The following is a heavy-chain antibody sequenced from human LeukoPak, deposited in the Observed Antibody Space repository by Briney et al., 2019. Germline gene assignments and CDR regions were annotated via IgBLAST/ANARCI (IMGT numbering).Heavy chain of an antibody. D-gene: IGHD6-13*01. V-gene: IGHV1-69*06. CDR3: ASPARIAAAGAHFDY. Sequence: SVKDSCKASGGTFSSYAISWVRQAPGQGLEWMGWIIPIFCTANYAQKFQGRVTITAAKSTSTAYMELSSLRSEDTAVYYCASPARIAAAGAHFDYWGQGTLVTVSS. CDR1: GGTFSSYA. J-gene: IGHJ4*02. CDR2: IIPIFCTA.